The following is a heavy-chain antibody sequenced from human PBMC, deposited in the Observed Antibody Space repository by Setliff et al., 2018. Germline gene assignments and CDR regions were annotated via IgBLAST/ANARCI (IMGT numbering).Heavy chain of an antibody. V-gene: IGHV4-61*09. D-gene: IGHD3-10*01. CDR3: ARSGDYGSGRLSP. J-gene: IGHJ5*02. CDR2: IYSSGST. CDR1: GGSISSGSYY. Sequence: PSETLSLTCTVSGGSISSGSYYWSWIRQPAGKGLEWIGHIYSSGSTNYNPSLKSRVTISVDTSKNQLSLKLNSVTAADTAVCYCARSGDYGSGRLSPWGQGTLVTVSS.